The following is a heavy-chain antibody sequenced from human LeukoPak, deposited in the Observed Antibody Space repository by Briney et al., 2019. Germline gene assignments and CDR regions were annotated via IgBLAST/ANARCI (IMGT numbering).Heavy chain of an antibody. CDR2: IYSGGST. D-gene: IGHD6-6*01. CDR1: GFTVSSNY. J-gene: IGHJ6*03. CDR3: ARAQQLVLPINYMDV. Sequence: PGGSLRLSCAASGFTVSSNYMSWVRQAPGKGLEWVSVIYSGGSTYCADSVKGRFTISRDNSKNTLYLQMNSLRAEDTAVYYCARAQQLVLPINYMDVWGKGTTVTVSS. V-gene: IGHV3-66*01.